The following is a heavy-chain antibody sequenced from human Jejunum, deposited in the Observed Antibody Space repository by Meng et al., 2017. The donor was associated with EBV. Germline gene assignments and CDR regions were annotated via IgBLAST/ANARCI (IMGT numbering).Heavy chain of an antibody. V-gene: IGHV4-30-2*01. Sequence: QMEESDSGLVKPSPPLSLTSAVSGASITRGAYLWSWIRQPPGKGLEWIGNIYHIGSTYYNPSLKSRVTISVDRSKNQFSLKLTSVTAADTAVYYCARGGPDFGDYVPFDYWGQGTLVTVSS. CDR3: ARGGPDFGDYVPFDY. D-gene: IGHD4-17*01. CDR1: GASITRGAYL. CDR2: IYHIGST. J-gene: IGHJ4*02.